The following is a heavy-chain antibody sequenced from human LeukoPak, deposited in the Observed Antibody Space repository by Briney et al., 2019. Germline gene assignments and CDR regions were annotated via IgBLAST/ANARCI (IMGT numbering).Heavy chain of an antibody. D-gene: IGHD6-19*01. CDR1: GFTFSSYW. V-gene: IGHV3-74*01. Sequence: GGSLRLSCAASGFTFSSYWMHWVRQAPGKGLVWVSCIDSAGTNTYYADSVKGRFTISRDNAKNTLYLQMSSLRVEDTAVYYCTRDTQSRFDYWGQGTLGTVSS. J-gene: IGHJ4*02. CDR2: IDSAGTNT. CDR3: TRDTQSRFDY.